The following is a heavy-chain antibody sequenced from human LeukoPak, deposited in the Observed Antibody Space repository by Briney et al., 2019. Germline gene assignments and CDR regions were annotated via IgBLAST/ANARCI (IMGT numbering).Heavy chain of an antibody. Sequence: SETLSLTCTVSGYSISSGYYWGWIRQPPGKGLEWIGSIYHSGSTYYNPSLKSRVTISVDTSKNQFSLKLSSVTAADTAVYYCARGRLAAAVMRAFDIWGQGTMVTVSS. CDR2: IYHSGST. CDR3: ARGRLAAAVMRAFDI. CDR1: GYSISSGYY. J-gene: IGHJ3*02. D-gene: IGHD6-13*01. V-gene: IGHV4-38-2*02.